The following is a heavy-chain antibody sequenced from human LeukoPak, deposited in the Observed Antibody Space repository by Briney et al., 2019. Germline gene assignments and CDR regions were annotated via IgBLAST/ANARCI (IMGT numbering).Heavy chain of an antibody. J-gene: IGHJ4*02. CDR1: RFTFSNYW. CDR3: ARPSLNSGSYFDY. D-gene: IGHD1-26*01. V-gene: IGHV3-7*01. CDR2: IKKDGGET. Sequence: GGSLRLSCVASRFTFSNYWMTWVRQAPGKGLERVANIKKDGGETYYMESVKGRFTISRDNARNSLYLQMNSLRAEDTAVYYCARPSLNSGSYFDYWGQGILVTVSS.